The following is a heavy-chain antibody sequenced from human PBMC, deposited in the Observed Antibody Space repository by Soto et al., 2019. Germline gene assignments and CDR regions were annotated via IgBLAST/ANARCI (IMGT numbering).Heavy chain of an antibody. J-gene: IGHJ4*02. Sequence: QVHLVQSGAEVKKPGASVQVSCKASGYAFSSYGMSWVRQAPGQGLEWIGWISTYKRDTTSAPRLQGRITMTTDTSTSTAYMELRSLTSDDTAVYYCVRDERDSCRGGNCFDFDLWGQGTLVTVSS. D-gene: IGHD2-15*01. CDR2: ISTYKRDT. V-gene: IGHV1-18*01. CDR3: VRDERDSCRGGNCFDFDL. CDR1: GYAFSSYG.